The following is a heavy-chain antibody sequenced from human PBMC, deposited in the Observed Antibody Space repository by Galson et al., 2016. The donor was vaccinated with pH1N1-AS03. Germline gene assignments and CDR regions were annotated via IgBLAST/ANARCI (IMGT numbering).Heavy chain of an antibody. CDR3: ARLTLSSGWPCDY. CDR2: TYLDDSDT. V-gene: IGHV5-51*01. CDR1: GYSFTNYW. Sequence: QSGAEVKKPGESLKISCQGSGYSFTNYWIGWVRQMPGKGLEWMGITYLDDSDTRYSPSFQGQVTISADKSISTAYLQWSSLKASDTAMYYCARLTLSSGWPCDYWGQGTLVTVSS. J-gene: IGHJ4*01. D-gene: IGHD6-19*01.